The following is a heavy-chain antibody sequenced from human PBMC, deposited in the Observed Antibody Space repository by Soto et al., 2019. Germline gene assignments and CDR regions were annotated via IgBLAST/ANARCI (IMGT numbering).Heavy chain of an antibody. V-gene: IGHV3-30-3*01. CDR3: ARDLPYCSSTSCYEHYYGMDV. J-gene: IGHJ6*02. D-gene: IGHD2-2*01. CDR1: VFTFSSYA. CDR2: ISYDGSNK. Sequence: SGRSLRLSCSASVFTFSSYAMHWVRQAPGKGLEWVAVISYDGSNKYYADSVKGRFTISRDNSKNTLYLQMNSLRAEDTAVYYCARDLPYCSSTSCYEHYYGMDVWGQGTTVTVSS.